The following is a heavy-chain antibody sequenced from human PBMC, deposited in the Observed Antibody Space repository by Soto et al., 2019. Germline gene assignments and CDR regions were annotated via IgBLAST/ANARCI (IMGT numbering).Heavy chain of an antibody. V-gene: IGHV4-59*01. J-gene: IGHJ6*02. CDR1: GGSISSYY. D-gene: IGHD3-3*01. Sequence: SETLSLTCTVSGGSISSYYWSWIRQPPGKGLEWIGYIYYSGSTNYNPSLKSRVTISVDTSKNQFSLKLSSVTAADTAVYYCARAPTITIFGVVPIPYYYRMDVWGQGTTVTVSS. CDR2: IYYSGST. CDR3: ARAPTITIFGVVPIPYYYRMDV.